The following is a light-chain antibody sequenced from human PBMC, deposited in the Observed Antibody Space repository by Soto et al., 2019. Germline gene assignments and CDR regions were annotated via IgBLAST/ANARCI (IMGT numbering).Light chain of an antibody. CDR2: DAS. Sequence: EIVLTNSPGTLSLSPGARATLSCRASRSVGNNYLAWYQQRPGQAPNLLIYDASSRATGIPDRISGSGSGTDFTLNITRLEPEDSAMYYCQQYAYSPLNFGGGTKVEIK. CDR3: QQYAYSPLN. J-gene: IGKJ4*01. V-gene: IGKV3-20*01. CDR1: RSVGNNY.